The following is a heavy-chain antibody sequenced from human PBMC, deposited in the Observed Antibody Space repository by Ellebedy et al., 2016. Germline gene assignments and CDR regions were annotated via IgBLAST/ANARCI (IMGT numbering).Heavy chain of an antibody. D-gene: IGHD7-27*01. CDR2: INHSGST. V-gene: IGHV4-34*01. CDR1: GGSFSGYY. Sequence: SETLSLXCAVYGGSFSGYYWSWIRQPPGKGLEWIGEINHSGSTNYNPSLKSRVTISVDTSKNQFSLKLSSVTAADTAVYYCARGATGDFEYYFDYWGQGTLVTVSS. CDR3: ARGATGDFEYYFDY. J-gene: IGHJ4*02.